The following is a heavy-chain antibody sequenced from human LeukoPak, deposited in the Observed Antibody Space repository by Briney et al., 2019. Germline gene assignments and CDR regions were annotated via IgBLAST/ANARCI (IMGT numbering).Heavy chain of an antibody. CDR1: GFSLSTSGVG. J-gene: IGHJ4*02. V-gene: IGHV2-5*01. Sequence: SGPTLVKPTQTLTLTCTFSGFSLSTSGVGVGWIRQPPGKALERLALISWNDDKRYSPSLKSRLTITKDTSKNQVVLTMTNMDPVDTATYYCAHSPLSYYDFWSGYSNTYYFDYWGQGTLVTVSS. CDR3: AHSPLSYYDFWSGYSNTYYFDY. CDR2: ISWNDDK. D-gene: IGHD3-3*01.